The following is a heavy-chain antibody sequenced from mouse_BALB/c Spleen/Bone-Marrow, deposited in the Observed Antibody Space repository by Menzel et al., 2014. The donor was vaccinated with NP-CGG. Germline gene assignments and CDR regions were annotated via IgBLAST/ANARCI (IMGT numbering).Heavy chain of an antibody. J-gene: IGHJ3*01. V-gene: IGHV1-18*01. CDR2: INPYNGGT. CDR3: ARGDYGRFFAY. CDR1: GYSFTGYT. D-gene: IGHD1-1*02. Sequence: EVQLQQSGPELVKPGASMKISCKPSGYSFTGYTMNWVKQSHGKNLGWIGLINPYNGGTSYNQKFKGKATLTVDKSSSTAYMELLSLTSEDSAVYYCARGDYGRFFAYWGQGTLVTVSA.